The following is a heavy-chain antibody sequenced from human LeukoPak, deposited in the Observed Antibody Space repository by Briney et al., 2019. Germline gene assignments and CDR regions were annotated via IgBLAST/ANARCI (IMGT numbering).Heavy chain of an antibody. V-gene: IGHV4-34*01. CDR1: GGSFSGYY. D-gene: IGHD6-19*01. CDR2: INHSGST. J-gene: IGHJ4*02. CDR3: ARDIGYSSGWYDY. Sequence: SETLSLTCAVYGGSFSGYYWSWIRQPPGKGLEWIGEINHSGSTNYNPSLKSRVTISVDTSKNQFSLKLSSVTAADTAVYYCARDIGYSSGWYDYWGQGTLVTVSS.